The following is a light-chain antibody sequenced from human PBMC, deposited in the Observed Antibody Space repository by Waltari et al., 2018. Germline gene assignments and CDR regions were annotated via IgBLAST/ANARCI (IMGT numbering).Light chain of an antibody. Sequence: DIQMTQSPSSLSASVGYRVTITCRAGQSIGTYLHWYQHKPGEAPKPLIYAASTLQSGVPSRFSGSVSGTDFTLTLSSLQPEDFATYYCQQTYSSPTFGQGTKLEIK. CDR3: QQTYSSPT. J-gene: IGKJ2*01. V-gene: IGKV1-39*01. CDR2: AAS. CDR1: QSIGTY.